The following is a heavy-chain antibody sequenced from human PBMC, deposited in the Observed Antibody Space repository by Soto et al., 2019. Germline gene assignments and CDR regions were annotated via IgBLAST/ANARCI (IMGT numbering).Heavy chain of an antibody. D-gene: IGHD3-10*01. CDR3: AKYFNGSGSYKAFDP. Sequence: GGSLRLSCAASGFTVSSNLMSWVRQAPGKGLEWVSIICSDGSTYYADSVKGRFTISRDNAKNTLYLQMNGLRAEDTALYYCAKYFNGSGSYKAFDPWGQGTLVTVSS. CDR1: GFTVSSNL. V-gene: IGHV3-66*01. CDR2: ICSDGST. J-gene: IGHJ5*02.